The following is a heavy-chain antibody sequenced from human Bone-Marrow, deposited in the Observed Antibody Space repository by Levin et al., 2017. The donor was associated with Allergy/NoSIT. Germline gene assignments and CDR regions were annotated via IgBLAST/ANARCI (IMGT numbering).Heavy chain of an antibody. CDR1: GGSISSGGYY. D-gene: IGHD3-9*01. CDR2: IYYSGST. J-gene: IGHJ4*02. V-gene: IGHV4-31*03. CDR3: ARGRYGRGITYYFDY. Sequence: SETLSLTCTVSGGSISSGGYYWSWIRQHPGKGLEWIGNIYYSGSTYSNPSLKIRVTLSGDTSKNQFSLRLNSVTAADTAVYYCARGRYGRGITYYFDYWGQGTLVTVSS.